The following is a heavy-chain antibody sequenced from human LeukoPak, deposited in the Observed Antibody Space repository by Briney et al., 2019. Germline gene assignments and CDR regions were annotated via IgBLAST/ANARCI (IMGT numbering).Heavy chain of an antibody. J-gene: IGHJ3*02. V-gene: IGHV6-1*01. Sequence: SQTLSLTCAISGDSVSSDTTAWSWIRQSPSRGLEWLGRAYYTSKWITNYAVSVRSRITVNPNTSNNQFSLQLNSVTPEDTAVYYCARGGQGDGYSADEAFDIWGQGTMVTVS. D-gene: IGHD5-18*01. CDR2: AYYTSKWIT. CDR3: ARGGQGDGYSADEAFDI. CDR1: GDSVSSDTTA.